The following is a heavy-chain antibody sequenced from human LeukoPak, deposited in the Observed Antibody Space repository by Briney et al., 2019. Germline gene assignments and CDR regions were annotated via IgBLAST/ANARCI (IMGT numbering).Heavy chain of an antibody. CDR1: GFTVSSNY. V-gene: IGHV3-53*01. CDR2: IYSGGST. Sequence: GGSLRLSCAASGFTVSSNYMSWVRQAPGKGLEWVSVIYSGGSTYYADSVKGRFTISRDNSKNTLYLQMNSLRAEDTAVCYCARGGSGKWLLSYYFGYWGQGTLVTVSS. CDR3: ARGGSGKWLLSYYFGY. D-gene: IGHD5-18*01. J-gene: IGHJ4*02.